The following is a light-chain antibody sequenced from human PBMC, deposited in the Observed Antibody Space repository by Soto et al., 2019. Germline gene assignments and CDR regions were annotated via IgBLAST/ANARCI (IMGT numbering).Light chain of an antibody. CDR3: YSAADNAVV. V-gene: IGLV3-27*01. CDR1: VLAKKY. Sequence: SYELTQPSSVSVSPGQTARITCSGDVLAKKYARWFQQKPGQAPVLVIYKDSERPSGIPERFSGSSSGTTVTLTISGALVEDEADYYCYSAADNAVVFGGGTKLTVL. CDR2: KDS. J-gene: IGLJ2*01.